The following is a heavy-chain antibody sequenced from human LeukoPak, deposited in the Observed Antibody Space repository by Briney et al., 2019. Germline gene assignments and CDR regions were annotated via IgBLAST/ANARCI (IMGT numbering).Heavy chain of an antibody. J-gene: IGHJ6*02. CDR3: ARGEVGYCTGGTCGYYYYGMDV. CDR2: VYTRGNT. V-gene: IGHV4-4*07. D-gene: IGHD2-15*01. Sequence: SETLSLTCSVSGGSISSYYWSWIRQPAGKGLEWIGRVYTRGNTDYNPSLKSRVTMSVDTSKNQFSLRLSSVTAADTAVYNCARGEVGYCTGGTCGYYYYGMDVWGQGTTVTVSS. CDR1: GGSISSYY.